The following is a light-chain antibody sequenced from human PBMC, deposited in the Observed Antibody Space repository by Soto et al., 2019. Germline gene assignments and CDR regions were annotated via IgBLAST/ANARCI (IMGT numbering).Light chain of an antibody. V-gene: IGLV1-47*01. CDR2: RSD. CDR3: AAWDDSLSGHYV. Sequence: QSLLTQPPSASGTPGQMFTISCSGIDSNIGRNVVYWYQQLPGTAPKLLVYRSDQRPSGVPDRFSGSKSDTSASLAISGLRPEDEADYYCAAWDDSLSGHYVFGTGTKVTVL. CDR1: DSNIGRNV. J-gene: IGLJ1*01.